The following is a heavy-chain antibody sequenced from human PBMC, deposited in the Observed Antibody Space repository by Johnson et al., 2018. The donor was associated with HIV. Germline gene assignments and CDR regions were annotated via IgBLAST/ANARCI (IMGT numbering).Heavy chain of an antibody. D-gene: IGHD3-22*01. CDR1: GFTFSSYP. Sequence: QVQLVGSGGGLVKPGGSLRLSCAASGFTFSSYPMHWVRQAPGKGLEWVAIISYDGGSKYYADSVKGRFTISRDNSKNTLYLQMNSLRAEDTAVYYCAKTITMIGRFDAFEIWGQGTMVTVSS. V-gene: IGHV3-30*04. CDR2: ISYDGGSK. CDR3: AKTITMIGRFDAFEI. J-gene: IGHJ3*02.